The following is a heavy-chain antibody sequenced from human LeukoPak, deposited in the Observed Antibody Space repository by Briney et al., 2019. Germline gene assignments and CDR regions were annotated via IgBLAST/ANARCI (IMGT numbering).Heavy chain of an antibody. CDR2: ISYDGSNK. CDR1: GFTFSSYG. J-gene: IGHJ4*02. CDR3: AKDGGATMGFDY. Sequence: GGSLRLSCAASGFTFSSYGMHWVRQASSKGLEWVAVISYDGSNKYYADSVKGRFTISRDNSKNTLYLQMNSLRAEDTAVYYCAKDGGATMGFDYWGQGTLVTVSS. V-gene: IGHV3-30*18. D-gene: IGHD1-26*01.